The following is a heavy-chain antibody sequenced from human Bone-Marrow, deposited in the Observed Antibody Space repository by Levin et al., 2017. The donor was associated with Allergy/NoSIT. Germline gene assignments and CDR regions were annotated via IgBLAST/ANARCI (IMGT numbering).Heavy chain of an antibody. J-gene: IGHJ4*02. CDR2: IYSGGST. D-gene: IGHD6-19*01. CDR3: ARGGAVAAAGH. CDR1: GFTVSSNY. Sequence: PGGSLRLSCAASGFTVSSNYMTWVRQAPGKGLEWVSLIYSGGSTHYADSVKGRFTISRDNSKNTLFLQMNSLRVEDTAVYYCARGGAVAAAGHWGQGTLVTVSS. V-gene: IGHV3-53*01.